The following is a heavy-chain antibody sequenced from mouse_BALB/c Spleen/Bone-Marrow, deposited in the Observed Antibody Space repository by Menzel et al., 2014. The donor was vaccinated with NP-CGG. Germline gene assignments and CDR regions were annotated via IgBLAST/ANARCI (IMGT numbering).Heavy chain of an antibody. CDR1: GYIFTSYW. J-gene: IGHJ2*01. CDR3: ARLGDSFY. CDR2: IYPGTGNT. Sequence: VKLVESGAELVRPGASVKLSCRPSGYIFTSYWIHWVRQRSGQGLEWIARIYPGTGNTNYNEKFKDKATLTADKSSSTAYMQLSSLKSEDSAVYFCARLGDSFYWGQGTTLSVSS. V-gene: IGHV1-76*01. D-gene: IGHD2-13*01.